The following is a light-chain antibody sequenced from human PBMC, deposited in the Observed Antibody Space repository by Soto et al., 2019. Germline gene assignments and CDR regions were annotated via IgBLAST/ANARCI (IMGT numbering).Light chain of an antibody. Sequence: QSALTQPRSVSGSPGQLVTISCTGTSSDVGGYHYVSWYQQHPGKAPKLMIYDVSKRPSGVPDRFSGSKSGNTASLTISGLQAEDEADYYCCSYAGSYKGYVFGTGTKLTVL. V-gene: IGLV2-11*01. CDR2: DVS. J-gene: IGLJ1*01. CDR1: SSDVGGYHY. CDR3: CSYAGSYKGYV.